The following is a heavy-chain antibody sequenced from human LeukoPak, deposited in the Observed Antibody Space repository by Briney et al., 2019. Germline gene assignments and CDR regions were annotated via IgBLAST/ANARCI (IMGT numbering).Heavy chain of an antibody. CDR2: IYYSGST. Sequence: SETLSLTCTVSGGSISSYYWSWIRQPPGKGLEWIGYIYYSGSTNYNPSLKSRVIISVDTSKNQFSLKLSSVTAADTAVYYCARIRRDGYNDAFDIWGQGTMVTVSS. CDR1: GGSISSYY. CDR3: ARIRRDGYNDAFDI. D-gene: IGHD5-24*01. J-gene: IGHJ3*02. V-gene: IGHV4-59*01.